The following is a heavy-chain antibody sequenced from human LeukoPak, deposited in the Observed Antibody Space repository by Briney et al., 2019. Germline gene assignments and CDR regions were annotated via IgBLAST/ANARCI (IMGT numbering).Heavy chain of an antibody. CDR3: TAQGGWYIDY. CDR1: GGSISSSIR. J-gene: IGHJ4*02. V-gene: IGHV4/OR15-8*01. CDR2: IHHEGST. Sequence: PSETLSLTCGVSGGSISSSIRWSWVRQPPGKGLEWIGEIHHEGSTKYSPSLKSRVTISVDKSKNQFSLKLNSMTAADTAVYYCTAQGGWYIDYWGQGTPVTVSS. D-gene: IGHD6-19*01.